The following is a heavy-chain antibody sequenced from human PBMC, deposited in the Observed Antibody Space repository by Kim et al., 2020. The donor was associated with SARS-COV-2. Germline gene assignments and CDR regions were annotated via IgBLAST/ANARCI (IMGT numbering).Heavy chain of an antibody. CDR1: GYTFTGYY. CDR2: INPNSGGT. V-gene: IGHV1-2*02. J-gene: IGHJ4*02. Sequence: ASVKVSCKASGYTFTGYYMHWVRQAPGQGLEWMGWINPNSGGTNYAQKFQGRVTMTRDTSISTAYMELSRLRSDDTAVYYCARDTNLGIAVAGTSDYWGQGTLVTVSS. D-gene: IGHD6-19*01. CDR3: ARDTNLGIAVAGTSDY.